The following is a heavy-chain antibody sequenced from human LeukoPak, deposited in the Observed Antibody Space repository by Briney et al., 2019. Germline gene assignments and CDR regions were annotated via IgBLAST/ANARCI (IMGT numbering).Heavy chain of an antibody. CDR3: ARRYSNNWYFDY. CDR1: GGSISSYY. CDR2: IYYSGTT. D-gene: IGHD6-13*01. J-gene: IGHJ4*02. Sequence: PSETLSLTCTVSGGSISSYYWSWIRQSPGKGLDWIGYIYYSGTTNYNPSLKSRVTISVDTSKNQFSLNLSSATAADTAVYYCARRYSNNWYFDYWGQGILVTVSS. V-gene: IGHV4-59*08.